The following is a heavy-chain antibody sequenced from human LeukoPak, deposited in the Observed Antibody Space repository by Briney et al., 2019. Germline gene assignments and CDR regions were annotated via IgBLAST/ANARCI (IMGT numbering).Heavy chain of an antibody. CDR2: MSASGGST. D-gene: IGHD6-19*01. CDR3: AKEGSSGWQFDY. Sequence: GGSLRLSCAASGLTFSSYAMSWVRQAPGKGLEWVSTMSASGGSTFYADSVKGRFTISRDNPKNTLYLQMNSLRAEDTAVYYCAKEGSSGWQFDYWGQGTLVTVSS. CDR1: GLTFSSYA. J-gene: IGHJ4*02. V-gene: IGHV3-23*01.